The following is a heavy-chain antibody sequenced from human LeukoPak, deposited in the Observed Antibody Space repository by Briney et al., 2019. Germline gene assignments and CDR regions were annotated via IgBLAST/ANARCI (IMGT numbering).Heavy chain of an antibody. D-gene: IGHD4-17*01. V-gene: IGHV1-2*02. CDR3: ARGGYGDYYYYYYMDV. J-gene: IGHJ6*03. CDR1: VYTFTGYY. Sequence: ASVKVSCKASVYTFTGYYMHCVRQAPGQRREGMGWINPNSGGTNYAQKFQGRVTMTRDTSISTAYMELSRLRSDDTAVYYCARGGYGDYYYYYYMDVWGKGTTVTVSS. CDR2: INPNSGGT.